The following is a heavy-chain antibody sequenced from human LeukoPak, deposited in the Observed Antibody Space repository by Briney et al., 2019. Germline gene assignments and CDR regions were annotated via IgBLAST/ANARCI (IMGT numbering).Heavy chain of an antibody. CDR1: GGSISSGGYY. D-gene: IGHD3-3*01. CDR3: ASRKFGVATY. CDR2: IYHSGST. V-gene: IGHV4-30-2*01. Sequence: SQTLSLTCTVSGGSISSGGYYWSWIRQPPGKGLEWIGYIYHSGSTYYNPSLKSRVTISVDRSKYQFSLKLSSVTAADTAVYYCASRKFGVATYWGQGTLVTVSS. J-gene: IGHJ4*02.